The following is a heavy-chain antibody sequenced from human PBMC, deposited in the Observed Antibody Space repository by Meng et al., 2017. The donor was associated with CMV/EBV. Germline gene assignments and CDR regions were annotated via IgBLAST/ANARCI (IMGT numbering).Heavy chain of an antibody. CDR1: GLTFNNSA. V-gene: IGHV3-21*01. CDR3: ARVGSSGGLDY. CDR2: IRSRGTYI. Sequence: LFCLATGLTFNNSAMHSVRQAPAKGLEWVSSIRSRGTYIHYADSVKGRFTISRDNAKTSVYLQMDNLTGEDTAIYFCARVGSSGGLDYWGQGTLVTVSS. D-gene: IGHD2-15*01. J-gene: IGHJ4*02.